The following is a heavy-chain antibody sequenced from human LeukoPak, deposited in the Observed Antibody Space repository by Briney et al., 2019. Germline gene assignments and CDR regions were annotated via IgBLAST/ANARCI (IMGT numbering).Heavy chain of an antibody. CDR1: GYTFTGYY. V-gene: IGHV1-2*02. Sequence: ASVKVSCKASGYTFTGYYMHWVRQAPGQGLEWMGWINPNSGGTNYAQKFQGRVTMTRDTSNSTAYMELSRLRSDDTAVYYCARDSQYCSSTSCYPNFDYWGQGTLVTVSS. CDR2: INPNSGGT. CDR3: ARDSQYCSSTSCYPNFDY. D-gene: IGHD2-2*01. J-gene: IGHJ4*02.